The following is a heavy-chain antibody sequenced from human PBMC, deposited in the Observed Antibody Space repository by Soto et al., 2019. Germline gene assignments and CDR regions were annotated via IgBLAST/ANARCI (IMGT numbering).Heavy chain of an antibody. CDR2: ILYSGST. CDR1: GGSITRNNHY. J-gene: IGHJ4*02. CDR3: ARLGSSGWYQGSYFDY. Sequence: QLQLQESGPGLVKPSETLSLTCIVSGGSITRNNHYWGWIRQSPGKGLEWIGSILYSGSTNYNPSLKSRVTLSVETSKYHFSLKLSSVTAADTALYYCARLGSSGWYQGSYFDYWGQGTLVTVSS. D-gene: IGHD6-19*01. V-gene: IGHV4-39*01.